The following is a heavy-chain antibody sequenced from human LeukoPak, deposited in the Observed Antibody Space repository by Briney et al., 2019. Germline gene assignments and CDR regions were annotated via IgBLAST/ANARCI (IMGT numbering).Heavy chain of an antibody. D-gene: IGHD4-23*01. CDR3: AREGGTTVVTPRPYYYGMDV. CDR2: IIPIFGTA. CDR1: GYTFTSYG. V-gene: IGHV1-69*13. J-gene: IGHJ6*02. Sequence: GASVKVSCKASGYTFTSYGFSWVRQAPGQGLEWMGGIIPIFGTANYAQKFQGRVTITADESTSTAYMELSSLRSEDTAVYYCAREGGTTVVTPRPYYYGMDVWGQGTTVTVSS.